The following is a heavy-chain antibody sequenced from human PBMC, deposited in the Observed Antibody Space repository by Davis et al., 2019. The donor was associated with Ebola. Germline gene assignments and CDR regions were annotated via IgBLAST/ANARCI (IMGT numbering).Heavy chain of an antibody. V-gene: IGHV3-74*01. CDR1: GFTFSSYW. CDR2: INSDGSST. D-gene: IGHD5-18*01. CDR3: AREELWLQAGIYYYYGMDV. Sequence: HTGGSLRLSCAASGFTFSSYWMHWVRQAPGKGLVWVSRINSDGSSTSYADSVKGRFTISRDNAKNTLYLQMNSLRAEDTAVYYCAREELWLQAGIYYYYGMDVWGQGTTVTVSS. J-gene: IGHJ6*02.